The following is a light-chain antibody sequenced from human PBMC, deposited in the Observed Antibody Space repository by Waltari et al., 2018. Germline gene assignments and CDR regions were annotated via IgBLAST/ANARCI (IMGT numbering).Light chain of an antibody. CDR1: QSISNY. CDR3: QQSYISLT. Sequence: DIQMTQSPSSLSASVGDRVTITGRASQSISNYLSWYQQKPGKAPNLLIYAASSFQSGVPSRFSGSGSGTDFTLTISSLQPEDFATYYCQQSYISLTFGQGTKVEIK. V-gene: IGKV1-39*01. J-gene: IGKJ1*01. CDR2: AAS.